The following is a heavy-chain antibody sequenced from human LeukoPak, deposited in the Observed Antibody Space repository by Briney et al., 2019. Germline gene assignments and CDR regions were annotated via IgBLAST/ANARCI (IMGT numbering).Heavy chain of an antibody. CDR1: GGSISSGGYY. V-gene: IGHV4-30-2*01. J-gene: IGHJ3*02. CDR2: IYHSGST. CDR3: AGERLRFLEWNAFDI. Sequence: PSETLSLTCTVSGGSISSGGYYWSWIRQPPGKGLEWIGYIYHSGSTYYNPTLKSRVTISVDRSKNQFSLKLSSVTAADTAVYYCAGERLRFLEWNAFDIWGQGTMVTVSS. D-gene: IGHD3-3*01.